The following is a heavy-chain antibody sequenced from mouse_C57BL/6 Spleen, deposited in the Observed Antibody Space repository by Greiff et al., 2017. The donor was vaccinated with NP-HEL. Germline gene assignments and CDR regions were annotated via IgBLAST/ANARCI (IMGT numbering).Heavy chain of an antibody. CDR2: IDPSDSYT. CDR1: GYTFNSYW. J-gene: IGHJ2*01. V-gene: IGHV1-69*01. Sequence: VQLQQPGAELVMPGASVKLSCPASGYTFNSYWMHWVQQRPGQGLEWIGEIDPSDSYTNYTHTFKGPSTLTVDKSSSTAYMQLSSRTSEDSAVYYGARAIITTVVATDYWGQGTTLTVSS. D-gene: IGHD1-1*01. CDR3: ARAIITTVVATDY.